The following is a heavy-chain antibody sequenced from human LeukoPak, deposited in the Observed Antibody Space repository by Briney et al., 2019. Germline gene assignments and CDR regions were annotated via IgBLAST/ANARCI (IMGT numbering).Heavy chain of an antibody. J-gene: IGHJ4*02. CDR2: ISAYNGNT. Sequence: ASVKVSCKASGYTFTSYGISWVRQAPGQGLEWMGWISAYNGNTNYAQKLQGRVTMTTDTSTSTAYMELRSLRSDGTAVYYCARDRPQVLWFGELIDYWGQGTLVTVSS. CDR1: GYTFTSYG. V-gene: IGHV1-18*04. D-gene: IGHD3-10*01. CDR3: ARDRPQVLWFGELIDY.